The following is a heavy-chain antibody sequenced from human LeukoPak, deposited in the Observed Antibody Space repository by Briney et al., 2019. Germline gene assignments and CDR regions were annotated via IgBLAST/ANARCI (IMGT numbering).Heavy chain of an antibody. D-gene: IGHD3-22*01. Sequence: SSVKVSCKASGGTFSSYAISWVRQAPGQGREWMGGIIPIFGTANYAQKFQGRVTITTDESTSTAYMELSSLRSEDTAVYYCAAPTGRNYYVSSGYYMDVWGKGTTVTVSS. CDR1: GGTFSSYA. CDR3: AAPTGRNYYVSSGYYMDV. V-gene: IGHV1-69*05. CDR2: IIPIFGTA. J-gene: IGHJ6*03.